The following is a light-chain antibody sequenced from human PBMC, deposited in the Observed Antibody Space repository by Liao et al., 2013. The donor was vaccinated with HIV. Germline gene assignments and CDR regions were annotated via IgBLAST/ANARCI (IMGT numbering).Light chain of an antibody. CDR3: KVWDSFSTFV. CDR2: QNY. V-gene: IGLV3-1*01. Sequence: SYVLTQPPSVSVSPGQTASIPCSGDKVGDRIVSWYQVKPGQSPEVIIYQNYQRPSGTPERFSGSKSGNTATLTIRGTQAMDEAEYYCKVWDSFSTFVFGTGTKVTVL. J-gene: IGLJ1*01. CDR1: KVGDRI.